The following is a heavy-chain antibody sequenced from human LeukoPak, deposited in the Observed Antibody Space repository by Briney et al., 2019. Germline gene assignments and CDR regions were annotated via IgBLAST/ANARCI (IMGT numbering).Heavy chain of an antibody. V-gene: IGHV1-18*01. J-gene: IGHJ6*02. CDR3: ARDSYDILTGYYKARSEAAFINERYYYYGMDV. CDR1: GYTFTSYG. Sequence: ASVKVSCKASGYTFTSYGISWVRQAPGQGLEWMGWISAYNGNTNYAQKLQGRVTMTTDTSTSTAYMELRSLRSDDTAVYYCARDSYDILTGYYKARSEAAFINERYYYYGMDVWGQGTTVTASS. D-gene: IGHD3-9*01. CDR2: ISAYNGNT.